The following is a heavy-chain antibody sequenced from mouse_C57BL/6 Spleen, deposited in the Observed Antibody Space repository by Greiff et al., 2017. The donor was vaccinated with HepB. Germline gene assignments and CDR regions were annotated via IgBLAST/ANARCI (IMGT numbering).Heavy chain of an antibody. V-gene: IGHV1-81*01. D-gene: IGHD1-1*01. Sequence: VQLQQSGAELARPGASVKLSCKASGYTFTSYGISWVKQRTGQGLEWIGEIYPRSGNTYYNEKLKGKATLTADKSSSTAYMEIRSLTSEDCAVYFCARRDCSSYVGAMYYWGQGASVTVSS. CDR1: GYTFTSYG. J-gene: IGHJ4*01. CDR2: IYPRSGNT. CDR3: ARRDCSSYVGAMYY.